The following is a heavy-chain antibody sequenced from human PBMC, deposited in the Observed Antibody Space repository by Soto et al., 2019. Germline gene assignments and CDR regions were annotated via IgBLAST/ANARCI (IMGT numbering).Heavy chain of an antibody. V-gene: IGHV5-51*01. CDR2: IYPGDSDT. D-gene: IGHD5-18*01. CDR3: AKGLSVIQEWIIDGH. CDR1: GYSFTSYW. Sequence: PGESLKISCKGSGYSFTSYWIGWVRQMPGKGLEWMGIIYPGDSDTRYSPSFQGQVTISADKSISTAYLQWSSLRAEDTAVYYCAKGLSVIQEWIIDGHWGQGTQVTVSS. J-gene: IGHJ4*02.